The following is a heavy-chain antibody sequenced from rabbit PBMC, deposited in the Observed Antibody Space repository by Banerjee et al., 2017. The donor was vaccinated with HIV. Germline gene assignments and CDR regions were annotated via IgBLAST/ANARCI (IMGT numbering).Heavy chain of an antibody. V-gene: IGHV1S47*01. D-gene: IGHD7-1*01. Sequence: ELVESGGGLVQAGESLKLSCKASGIDFSNYAMIWVRQAPGKGPEWIAYIYPSFGVANYANSVRGRFTISKTSSTTVTLQVTSLTAADTATYFCARETWGSTGNYGLWGPGTLVTVS. CDR2: IYPSFGVA. CDR1: GIDFSNYA. J-gene: IGHJ4*01. CDR3: ARETWGSTGNYGL.